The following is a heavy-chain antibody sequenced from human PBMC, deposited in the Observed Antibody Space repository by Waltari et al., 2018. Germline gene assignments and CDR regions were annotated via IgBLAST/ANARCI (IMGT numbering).Heavy chain of an antibody. CDR3: ARDCGSGATCSHFDY. V-gene: IGHV3-48*03. D-gene: IGHD2-21*01. J-gene: IGHJ4*02. CDR2: ISENGENI. Sequence: DVQLLGSGGGLVQPGGSLSLSCPASGLPFSSDELHWVRQAPGRGLEWVAYISENGENIYYVDSVKGRFTISRDNTNDLLHLQMNSLRDDDTGIYYCARDCGSGATCSHFDYWGQGNLVTVAS. CDR1: GLPFSSDE.